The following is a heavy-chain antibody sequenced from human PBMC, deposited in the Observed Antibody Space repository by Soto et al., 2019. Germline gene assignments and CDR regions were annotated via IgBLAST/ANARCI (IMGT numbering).Heavy chain of an antibody. V-gene: IGHV3-30*18. D-gene: IGHD2-15*01. Sequence: QVQLVESGGGVVQPGRSLRLSCAASGFTFSTYGMHWVRQAPGKGLEWVAVISYDGSNKYCADSVQGRFTISRDNSKNTLFLQMNSLTAEDTAVYYCAKELGRYCSGGGCYYFDYWGQGTLVTVSS. CDR3: AKELGRYCSGGGCYYFDY. CDR2: ISYDGSNK. J-gene: IGHJ4*02. CDR1: GFTFSTYG.